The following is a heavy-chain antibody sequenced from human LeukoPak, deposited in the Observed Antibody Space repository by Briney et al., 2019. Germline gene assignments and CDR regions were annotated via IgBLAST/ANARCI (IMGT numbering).Heavy chain of an antibody. D-gene: IGHD2-8*01. Sequence: SETLSLTCSVSGGSITSSSYYWGWIRQPPEKGLEWIGSIYYTGGTNYNPSLKSRVTMSVDTSKNQFSLKLSSVTAADTAVYYCARGGVLMVYAWDYWGQGTLVTVSS. CDR2: IYYTGGT. CDR1: GGSITSSSYY. J-gene: IGHJ4*02. V-gene: IGHV4-39*07. CDR3: ARGGVLMVYAWDY.